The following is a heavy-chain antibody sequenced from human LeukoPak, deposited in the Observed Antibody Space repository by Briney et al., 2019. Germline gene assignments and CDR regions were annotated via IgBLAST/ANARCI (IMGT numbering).Heavy chain of an antibody. J-gene: IGHJ4*02. CDR3: AKGRIVVVALDS. D-gene: IGHD3-22*01. Sequence: GGSLRLSCAASGFTFSDYYMSWIRQAPGKGLEWVSTISGTSDRTYYADSVKGRFTISRDKSKNTLYLQMNSLRAEDTAVYYCAKGRIVVVALDSWGQGTLVTVSS. CDR2: ISGTSDRT. CDR1: GFTFSDYY. V-gene: IGHV3-23*01.